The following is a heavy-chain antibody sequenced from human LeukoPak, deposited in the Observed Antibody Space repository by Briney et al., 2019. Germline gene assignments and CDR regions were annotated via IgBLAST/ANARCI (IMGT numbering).Heavy chain of an antibody. J-gene: IGHJ4*02. CDR1: GFLLSTSGVG. D-gene: IGHD1-14*01. CDR2: IYWDDDQ. V-gene: IGHV2-5*02. CDR3: AHTRRAESYFDY. Sequence: SGPTLVKPTQTLTLTCTFSGFLLSTSGVGVGWIRQPPGKALEWLALIYWDDDQRYSPSLKSRLTITKDTSKNQVVLTMTNMDPVDTATYYCAHTRRAESYFDYWGQGTLVTVSS.